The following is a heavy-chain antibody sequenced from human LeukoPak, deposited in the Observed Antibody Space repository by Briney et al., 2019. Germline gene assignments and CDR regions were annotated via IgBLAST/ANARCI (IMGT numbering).Heavy chain of an antibody. CDR2: INHSGSI. CDR1: GGSFSGYY. CDR3: ARDSPSIAAAGTGNC. J-gene: IGHJ4*02. D-gene: IGHD6-13*01. Sequence: SETLSLTCAVYGGSFSGYYWSWIRQPPGKGLEWIGEINHSGSINYNPSLKSRVTISVDTSKNQFSLKLSSVTAADTAVYYCARDSPSIAAAGTGNCWGQGTLVTVSS. V-gene: IGHV4-34*01.